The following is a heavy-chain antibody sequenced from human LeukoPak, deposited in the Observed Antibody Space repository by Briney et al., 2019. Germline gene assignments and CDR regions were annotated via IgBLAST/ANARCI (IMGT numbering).Heavy chain of an antibody. V-gene: IGHV3-11*03. Sequence: KPGGSLRLSCAASGFTFSDYYMSWIRQAPGKGLEWVSYISSSSSHTNYADSVKGRFTISRDNAKNSLYLQMNSLRAEDTAVYYCARNSDLDYGGTEDWFDPWGQGTLVTVSS. CDR2: ISSSSSHT. J-gene: IGHJ5*02. CDR3: ARNSDLDYGGTEDWFDP. CDR1: GFTFSDYY. D-gene: IGHD4-23*01.